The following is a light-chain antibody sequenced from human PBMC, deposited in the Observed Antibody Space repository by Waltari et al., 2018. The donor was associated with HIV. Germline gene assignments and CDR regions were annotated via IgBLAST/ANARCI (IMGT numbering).Light chain of an antibody. CDR2: SST. J-gene: IGLJ2*01. V-gene: IGLV7-43*01. CDR3: MLFFRSSYL. Sequence: VVTQEPSVTVSPAATVTPTCTSPPGPHTIVHYANWFQQRPGQTPRPLIYSSTRRHSLTPERFSAYLVDDRAALILSTVWPEDEAVYYCMLFFRSSYLFGGGTKVTVL. CDR1: PGPHTIVHY.